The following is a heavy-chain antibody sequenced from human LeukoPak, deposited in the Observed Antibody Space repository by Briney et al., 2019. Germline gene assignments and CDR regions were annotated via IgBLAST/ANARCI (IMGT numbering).Heavy chain of an antibody. Sequence: PGGSLRLSCAASGFTFSSYSMNWVRQAPGKGLEWVSSISSSSSYIYYADSVKGRFTISRDNAKNSLYLQMNSLRAEDTAVYYCARDLRLWFGELFLWGQGTLVTVSS. D-gene: IGHD3-10*01. V-gene: IGHV3-21*01. J-gene: IGHJ4*02. CDR1: GFTFSSYS. CDR3: ARDLRLWFGELFL. CDR2: ISSSSSYI.